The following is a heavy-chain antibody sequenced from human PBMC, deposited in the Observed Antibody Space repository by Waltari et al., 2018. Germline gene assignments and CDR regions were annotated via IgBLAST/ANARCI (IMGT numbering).Heavy chain of an antibody. Sequence: HLEELGPGLVRPSGTLSLIFAVSGDSMSDTDCWSWVRQAPGKGLEWIGQVRGDRRTNYNPSFASRVTVALDTSSAQFSLKVTSATAADTAVYYCARDRGRGLYLDSWGQGILVTVTP. CDR3: ARDRGRGLYLDS. V-gene: IGHV4-4*02. D-gene: IGHD2-15*01. CDR1: GDSMSDTDC. CDR2: VRGDRRT. J-gene: IGHJ4*02.